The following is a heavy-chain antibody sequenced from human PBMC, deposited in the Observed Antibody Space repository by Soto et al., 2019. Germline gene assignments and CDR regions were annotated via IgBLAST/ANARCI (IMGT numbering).Heavy chain of an antibody. CDR2: VFHTGTT. J-gene: IGHJ4*02. D-gene: IGHD6-19*01. CDR3: ARSAGWYAVHS. V-gene: IGHV4-4*02. CDR1: GDSVSSPYY. Sequence: QVQLQELGPGLVKPSGTLSLTCAVSGDSVSSPYYWCWVRQPPGKGLEWIGEVFHTGTTSYTPSLRSRVTISMDKSNNQFSLDLTSVTAADTAVYYCARSAGWYAVHSWGPGTLVIVSS.